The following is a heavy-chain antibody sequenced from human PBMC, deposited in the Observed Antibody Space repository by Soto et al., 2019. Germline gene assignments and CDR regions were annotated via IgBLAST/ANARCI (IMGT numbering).Heavy chain of an antibody. CDR1: GYTFTSYW. CDR2: IDAADSNT. V-gene: IGHV5-10-1*01. D-gene: IGHD1-1*01. J-gene: IGHJ5*02. Sequence: GESLKISCRGFGYTFTSYWISWVRQMPGKGLEWMGKIDAADSNTNYSPSFQGHVIISADKSISTAYLEWSSLKASDTAIYYCARRETLMNWKPPQDRFNPWGQGTLVTVSS. CDR3: ARRETLMNWKPPQDRFNP.